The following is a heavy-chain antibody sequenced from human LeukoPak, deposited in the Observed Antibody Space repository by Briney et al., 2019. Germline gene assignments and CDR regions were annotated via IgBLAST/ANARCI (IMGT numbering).Heavy chain of an antibody. V-gene: IGHV3-30*02. CDR1: GFTFSSYG. CDR3: AKDLTLIVMVPKGPFDY. D-gene: IGHD3-22*01. J-gene: IGHJ4*02. CDR2: IRYNGSNK. Sequence: GGSLRLSCAASGFTFSSYGMHWVRQAPGKGLEWVAFIRYNGSNKYYADSVKGRFTISRDNSKNTLYLQMNSLRAEDTAVYYCAKDLTLIVMVPKGPFDYWGQGTLVTVSS.